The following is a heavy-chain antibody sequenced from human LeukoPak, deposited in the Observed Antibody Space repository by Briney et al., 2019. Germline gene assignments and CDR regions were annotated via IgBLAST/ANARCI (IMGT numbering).Heavy chain of an antibody. J-gene: IGHJ4*02. CDR2: INPNSGGT. V-gene: IGHV1-2*02. CDR3: TRRYHSGSSSYFDF. CDR1: VYTFTCYY. Sequence: ASMNFSCKASVYTFTCYYMHWVRHAPGQGLEWMGWINPNSGGTNYAQKFHCRVTMTSEPSISTAYTTRSRPASGHRAVHCFTRRYHSGSSSYFDFWGQGTLVSVSS. D-gene: IGHD1-26*01.